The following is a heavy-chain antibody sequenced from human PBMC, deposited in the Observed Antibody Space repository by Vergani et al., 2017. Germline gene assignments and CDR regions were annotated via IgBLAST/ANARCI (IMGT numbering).Heavy chain of an antibody. CDR1: GYSFTSYW. J-gene: IGHJ6*03. V-gene: IGHV5-51*01. CDR3: ARHREYDSGSYSDYYYYMDL. CDR2: IYPGDSDT. D-gene: IGHD1-26*01. Sequence: EVQLVQSGAEVKKPGESLKISCKGSGYSFTSYWIGWVRQMPGKGLEWMGIIYPGDSDTRYSPSFQGQVTISADKSISTAYLQWSSLKASDTAMYYCARHREYDSGSYSDYYYYMDLWGKGTTVTVSS.